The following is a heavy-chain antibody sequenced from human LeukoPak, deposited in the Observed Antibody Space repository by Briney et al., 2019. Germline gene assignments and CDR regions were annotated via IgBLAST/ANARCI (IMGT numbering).Heavy chain of an antibody. V-gene: IGHV4-34*01. Sequence: SETLSLTCAVYGGSFSGYYWSWIRQPPGKGLEWIGEINHSGSTNYNPSLKSRVTISVDTSKNQFSLKLSSVTAADTAVYYCARRNYDFWSGLARSFDYCRQGTLVTVSS. CDR1: GGSFSGYY. J-gene: IGHJ4*02. D-gene: IGHD3-3*01. CDR3: ARRNYDFWSGLARSFDY. CDR2: INHSGST.